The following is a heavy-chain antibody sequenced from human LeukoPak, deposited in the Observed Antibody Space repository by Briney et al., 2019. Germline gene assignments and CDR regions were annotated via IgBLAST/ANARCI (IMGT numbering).Heavy chain of an antibody. V-gene: IGHV3-23*01. D-gene: IGHD2-21*02. CDR1: GFTFSSYA. CDR2: ISCSGGST. CDR3: AKGRGYIVVVTGDYFDY. Sequence: GGSLRLSCAASGFTFSSYAMSWVRQAPGKGLEWVSAISCSGGSTYYADSVKGRFTISRDNSKNTLYLQMNSLRAEDTAVYYCAKGRGYIVVVTGDYFDYWGQGTLVTVSS. J-gene: IGHJ4*02.